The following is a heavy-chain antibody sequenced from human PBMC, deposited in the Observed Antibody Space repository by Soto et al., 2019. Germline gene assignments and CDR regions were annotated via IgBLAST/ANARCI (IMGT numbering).Heavy chain of an antibody. J-gene: IGHJ4*02. CDR2: ISANDVGT. CDR1: GFTLRNYA. V-gene: IGHV3-23*01. D-gene: IGHD1-20*01. CDR3: AKAKNDYNWDNRPPFDY. Sequence: PGGSLRLSCEASGFTLRNYAMTWIRQAPGKGLEWVSLISANDVGTYYAESVKTRFTISTDQSRNTVCLQMDSLRADDTAIYYCAKAKNDYNWDNRPPFDYWGQGTLVTVSS.